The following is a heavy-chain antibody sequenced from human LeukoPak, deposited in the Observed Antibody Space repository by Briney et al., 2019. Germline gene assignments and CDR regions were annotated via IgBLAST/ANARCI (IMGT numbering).Heavy chain of an antibody. CDR3: ARERWLLERTTVYMDV. D-gene: IGHD1-1*01. Sequence: SETLSLTCTVSGGSISSYYWSWIRQPPGKGLEWIGYIYYSGSTNYNPSLKSRVTISVDTSKNQFSLKLSSVTAADTAVYYCARERWLLERTTVYMDVWGKGTTVTVSS. CDR1: GGSISSYY. J-gene: IGHJ6*03. CDR2: IYYSGST. V-gene: IGHV4-59*01.